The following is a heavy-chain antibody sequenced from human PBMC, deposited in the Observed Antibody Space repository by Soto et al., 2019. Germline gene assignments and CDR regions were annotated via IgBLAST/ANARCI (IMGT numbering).Heavy chain of an antibody. D-gene: IGHD2-21*01. J-gene: IGHJ4*02. V-gene: IGHV3-48*01. Sequence: GSLRLSCAASGFTFSSYSLNWVRQAPGKGLEWVSYISTRSNSIYYADSVKGRFTTSRDNAKNSLFLQMNSLGVEDTAVYYCARGGGGGLFEHWGQGVLVTVSS. CDR1: GFTFSSYS. CDR2: ISTRSNSI. CDR3: ARGGGGGLFEH.